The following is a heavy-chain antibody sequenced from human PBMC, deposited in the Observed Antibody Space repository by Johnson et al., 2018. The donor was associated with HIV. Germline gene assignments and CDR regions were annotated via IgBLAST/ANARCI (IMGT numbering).Heavy chain of an antibody. CDR1: GFTFSSYA. J-gene: IGHJ3*01. D-gene: IGHD3-16*01. Sequence: VQLVESGGGLVKPGGSLRLSCAASGFTFSSYAMSWVRQAPGKGLEWVSAISGSGGSTNYADSVRGRFTISRDNAKNSLFLQMNSLRVDDTAVYYCARGRGALDVWGQGTMVTVSS. CDR3: ARGRGALDV. CDR2: ISGSGGST. V-gene: IGHV3-23*04.